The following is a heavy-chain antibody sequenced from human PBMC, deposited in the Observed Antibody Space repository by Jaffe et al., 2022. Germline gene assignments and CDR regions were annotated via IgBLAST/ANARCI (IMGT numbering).Heavy chain of an antibody. CDR1: GGTFSSYA. CDR2: IIPIFGTA. J-gene: IGHJ6*03. D-gene: IGHD5-12*01. CDR3: AGYSGYDPEVGYYYYYMDV. V-gene: IGHV1-69*01. Sequence: QVQLVQSGAEVKKPGSSVKVSCKASGGTFSSYAISWVRQAPGQGLEWMGGIIPIFGTANYAQKFQGRVTITADESTSTAYMELSSLRSEDTAVYYCAGYSGYDPEVGYYYYYMDVWGKGTTVTVSS.